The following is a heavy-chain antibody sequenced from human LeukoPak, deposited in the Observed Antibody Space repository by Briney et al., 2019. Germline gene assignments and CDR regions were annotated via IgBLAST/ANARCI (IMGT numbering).Heavy chain of an antibody. V-gene: IGHV3-53*01. D-gene: IGHD2-2*01. CDR2: IYSGGST. CDR3: AKRYCSSTTCNYYYFYAMDV. Sequence: PGGSLRLSCAASGFTVSSNYMSWVRQAPGKGLEWVSVIYSGGSTYYADSVKGRFTISRDNSKNTLYMQMNSLRVEDTAVYYCAKRYCSSTTCNYYYFYAMDVWGQGTTVTVSS. CDR1: GFTVSSNY. J-gene: IGHJ6*02.